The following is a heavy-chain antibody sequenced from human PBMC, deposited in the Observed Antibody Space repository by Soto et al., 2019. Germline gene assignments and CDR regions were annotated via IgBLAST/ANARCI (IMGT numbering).Heavy chain of an antibody. CDR3: TTDPALVSGSYELFDY. Sequence: GGSLRLSCAASGFTFSNAWMSWVRQAPGRGLEWVGRIKSKTDGGTTDYAAPVKGRFTISRDDSKNTLYLQMNSLKTEDTAVYYCTTDPALVSGSYELFDYWGQGTLVTVSS. CDR1: GFTFSNAW. V-gene: IGHV3-15*01. CDR2: IKSKTDGGTT. D-gene: IGHD1-26*01. J-gene: IGHJ4*02.